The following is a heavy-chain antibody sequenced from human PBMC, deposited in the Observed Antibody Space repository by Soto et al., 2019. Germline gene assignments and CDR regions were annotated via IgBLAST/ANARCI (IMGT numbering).Heavy chain of an antibody. CDR1: GGTFSSYA. J-gene: IGHJ4*02. D-gene: IGHD3-22*01. CDR2: IIPIFGTT. Sequence: SVKVSCKASGGTFSSYAISWVRQAPGQGLEWMGGIIPIFGTTNYAQKFQGRVTITADESTSTAYMELSSLRSEDTAVYYCARGTPTYYYDSSGYPPRYWGQGTLVTVS. V-gene: IGHV1-69*13. CDR3: ARGTPTYYYDSSGYPPRY.